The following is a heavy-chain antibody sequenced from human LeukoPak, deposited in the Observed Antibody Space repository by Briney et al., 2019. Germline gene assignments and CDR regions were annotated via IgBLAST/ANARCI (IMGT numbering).Heavy chain of an antibody. V-gene: IGHV4-59*01. CDR2: IYASGST. CDR3: AREMAGYDSSGFAVYYYGMDV. CDR1: GGSISPYY. D-gene: IGHD3-22*01. J-gene: IGHJ6*02. Sequence: SETLSLTCTISGGSISPYYWSWIRQPPGKGLEWIGYIYASGSTTYNPSLKSRVTISVDTSKNQFSLKLSSVTAADTAVYYCAREMAGYDSSGFAVYYYGMDVWGQGTTVTVSS.